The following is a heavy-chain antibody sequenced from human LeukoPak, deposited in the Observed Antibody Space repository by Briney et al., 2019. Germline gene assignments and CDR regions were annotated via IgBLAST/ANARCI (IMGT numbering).Heavy chain of an antibody. V-gene: IGHV3-30*18. CDR1: GFSFSSHN. CDR3: AKEGGSSSWYGPFSDY. D-gene: IGHD6-13*01. Sequence: PGGSLRLSCAASGFSFSSHNMNWVRQAPGKGLEWVAVISYDGSNKYYADSVKGRFTISRDNSKNTLYLQMNSLRAEDTAVYYCAKEGGSSSWYGPFSDYWGQGTLVTVSS. J-gene: IGHJ4*02. CDR2: ISYDGSNK.